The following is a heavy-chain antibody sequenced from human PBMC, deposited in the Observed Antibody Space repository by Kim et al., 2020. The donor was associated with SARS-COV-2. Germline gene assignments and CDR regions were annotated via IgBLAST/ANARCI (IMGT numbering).Heavy chain of an antibody. CDR2: NT. V-gene: IGHV1-18*01. J-gene: IGHJ4*02. Sequence: NTNNAQKLQGRVTMTTDTSTSTAYMELRSLRSDDTAVYYCARGVGATDYWGQGTLVTVSS. CDR3: ARGVGATDY. D-gene: IGHD1-26*01.